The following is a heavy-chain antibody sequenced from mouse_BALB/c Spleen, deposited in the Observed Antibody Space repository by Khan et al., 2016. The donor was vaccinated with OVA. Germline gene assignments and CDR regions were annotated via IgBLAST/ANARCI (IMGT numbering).Heavy chain of an antibody. Sequence: QVRLQQSGPGLVAPSQSLSIICTVSGFSLTSYGVHWVRQPPGKGLEWLGVMWAGGGKNNNSPFMSRLSISMDNSKSQVFLKMNSLQTDDAAMYYCARPYYGSAWFAYWGQGTLVTVSA. J-gene: IGHJ3*01. CDR2: MWAGGGK. CDR1: GFSLTSYG. V-gene: IGHV2-9*02. CDR3: ARPYYGSAWFAY. D-gene: IGHD1-1*01.